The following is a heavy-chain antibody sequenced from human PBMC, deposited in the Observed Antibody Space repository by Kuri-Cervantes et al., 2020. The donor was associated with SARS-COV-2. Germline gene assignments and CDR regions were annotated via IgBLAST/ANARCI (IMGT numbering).Heavy chain of an antibody. CDR2: IKSKTDGGTT. J-gene: IGHJ4*02. D-gene: IGHD2-2*01. Sequence: LSLTCAASGFTFSNAWMSWVRQAPGKGLEWVGRIKSKTDGGTTDYAAPVKGRFTISRDNAKNSLYLQMNSLRAEDTAVYYCARDSPEDIVVVPAAMEPYYFDYWGQGTLVTVSS. V-gene: IGHV3-15*01. CDR1: GFTFSNAW. CDR3: ARDSPEDIVVVPAAMEPYYFDY.